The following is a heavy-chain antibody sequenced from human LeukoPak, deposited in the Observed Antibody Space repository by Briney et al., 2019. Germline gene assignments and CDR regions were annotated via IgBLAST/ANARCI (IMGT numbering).Heavy chain of an antibody. D-gene: IGHD2-8*01. CDR2: IRSKTNNYAT. Sequence: PGGSLRLSCAASGFTFSGSAIHWVRQTSGKGLEWVGRIRSKTNNYATAYGEPVKGRFTITRDDSKNTAYLQMNSLRAEDTAVYYCAKDIGLMVTPWCYWGQGTLVTVSS. V-gene: IGHV3-73*01. CDR3: AKDIGLMVTPWCY. J-gene: IGHJ4*02. CDR1: GFTFSGSA.